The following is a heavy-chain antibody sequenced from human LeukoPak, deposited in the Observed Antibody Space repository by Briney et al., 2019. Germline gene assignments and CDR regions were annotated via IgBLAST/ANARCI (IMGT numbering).Heavy chain of an antibody. CDR2: IYYSGST. D-gene: IGHD3-16*02. CDR1: GGSISSYY. Sequence: TPSETLSLTCTVSGGSISSYYWSWIRQPPGKGLEWIGYIYYSGSTNYNPSLKSRVTISVDTSKNQFSLKLSSVTAADTAVYYCARNNYDYVWGSYRHAFDIWGQGTMVTVSS. J-gene: IGHJ3*02. V-gene: IGHV4-59*01. CDR3: ARNNYDYVWGSYRHAFDI.